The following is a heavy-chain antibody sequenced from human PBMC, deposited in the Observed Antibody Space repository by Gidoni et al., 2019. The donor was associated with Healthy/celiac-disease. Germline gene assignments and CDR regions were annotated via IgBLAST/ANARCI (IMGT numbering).Heavy chain of an antibody. V-gene: IGHV1-18*01. J-gene: IGHJ4*02. CDR2: ISAYNRNT. CDR3: ARGEQFWGPYPGSHPSDY. Sequence: QVQLVQSGAEVKKPGASVKVSCKASGYTFTSYGNSWVRQAPGQGLEWMGLISAYNRNTNYAHKLQGRVTMTTDTSTSTAYMELRCLRSDDTAVYYCARGEQFWGPYPGSHPSDYWGQGTLVTVSS. D-gene: IGHD7-27*01. CDR1: GYTFTSYG.